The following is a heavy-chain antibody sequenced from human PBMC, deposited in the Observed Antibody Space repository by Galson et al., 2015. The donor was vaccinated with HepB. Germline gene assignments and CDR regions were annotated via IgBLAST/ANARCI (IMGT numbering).Heavy chain of an antibody. D-gene: IGHD6-13*01. Sequence: SLRLSCAASGFTFSSYAMSWVRQAPGKGLEWVSAISGSGGSTYYADSVKGRFAISRDNSKNTLYLQMNSLRAEDTAVYYCASQYSSSWYSHFDYWGQGTLVTVAS. J-gene: IGHJ4*02. CDR2: ISGSGGST. CDR3: ASQYSSSWYSHFDY. CDR1: GFTFSSYA. V-gene: IGHV3-23*01.